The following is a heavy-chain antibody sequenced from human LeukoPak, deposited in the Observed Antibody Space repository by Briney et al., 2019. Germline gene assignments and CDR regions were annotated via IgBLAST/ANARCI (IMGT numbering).Heavy chain of an antibody. Sequence: TGGSLRLSCAASGFMFHDYDIHWVRQAPGKGLEWVSLISGDGGSTFYADSVKGRFTISRDNSKNSLYLQMTSLRRDDSTLYYCTRESESSGWYDYWGQGTLVTVSS. CDR2: ISGDGGST. V-gene: IGHV3-43*02. CDR1: GFMFHDYD. CDR3: TRESESSGWYDY. D-gene: IGHD6-19*01. J-gene: IGHJ4*02.